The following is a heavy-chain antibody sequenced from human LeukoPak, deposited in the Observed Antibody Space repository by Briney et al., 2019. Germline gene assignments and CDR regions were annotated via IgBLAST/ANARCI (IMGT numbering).Heavy chain of an antibody. D-gene: IGHD5-12*01. CDR2: IIPIFGTA. CDR1: GGTFSSYA. Sequence: SVKVSCKASGGTFSSYAISWVRQAPGQGLEWMGGIIPIFGTANYAQKFQGRVTITADESTSTAYMELSSLRSEDTAVYYCARGYSGSYYLDYWGQGTLVTVSS. V-gene: IGHV1-69*13. J-gene: IGHJ4*02. CDR3: ARGYSGSYYLDY.